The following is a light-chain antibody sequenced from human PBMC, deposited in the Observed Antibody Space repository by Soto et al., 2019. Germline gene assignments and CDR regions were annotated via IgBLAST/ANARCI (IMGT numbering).Light chain of an antibody. J-gene: IGLJ1*01. CDR3: SSYTTSSTLEV. CDR2: EVN. V-gene: IGLV2-14*01. Sequence: QSVLTQPASVSGSPGQSITISCTGTSSDVGGYKFVSWYQQHPGKAPKLMIYEVNHRPSGVSNRFSGSKSGNTASLTISGLQAEDEADYYCSSYTTSSTLEVFGTGTKLTVL. CDR1: SSDVGGYKF.